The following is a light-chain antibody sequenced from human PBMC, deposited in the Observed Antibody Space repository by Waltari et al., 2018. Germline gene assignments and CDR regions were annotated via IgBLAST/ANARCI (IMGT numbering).Light chain of an antibody. CDR2: AAS. CDR1: QSIHSY. V-gene: IGKV1-39*01. CDR3: QQSYSTPQLT. Sequence: DIQMTQSPSSLSASVGDRVTITCRASQSIHSYLNWYQQKPGKAPKLLIYAASSLQSGVPSRFSGSGSGTDFTLTISSLQPEDFATYYCQQSYSTPQLTFGGGTKVEIK. J-gene: IGKJ4*01.